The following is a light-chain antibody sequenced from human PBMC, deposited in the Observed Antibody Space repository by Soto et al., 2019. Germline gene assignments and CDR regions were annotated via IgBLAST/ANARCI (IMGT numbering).Light chain of an antibody. CDR1: QSVSSSY. Sequence: EVVLTQSPGTLSLSRGEIATLSCRASQSVSSSYLAWYQQKPGQAPRLLIYETSTRATGIPDRFSGSGSGADFNLTISRLEPEDFAVYYCQLYRNSLYTFGQGTNLEIK. J-gene: IGKJ2*01. V-gene: IGKV3-20*01. CDR2: ETS. CDR3: QLYRNSLYT.